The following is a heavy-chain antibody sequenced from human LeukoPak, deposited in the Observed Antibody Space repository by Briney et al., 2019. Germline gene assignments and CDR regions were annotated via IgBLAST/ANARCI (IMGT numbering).Heavy chain of an antibody. D-gene: IGHD5-18*01. J-gene: IGHJ4*02. CDR1: GYTLTELS. V-gene: IGHV1-24*01. CDR3: ATEGLLQRGFSYGERAMFDY. CDR2: FDPEDGET. Sequence: ASVKVSCKVSGYTLTELSMHWVRQAPGKGLEWMGGFDPEDGETIYAQKFQGRVTMTEDTSTDTAYIELSSLRSEDTAVYYCATEGLLQRGFSYGERAMFDYWGQGTLVTVSS.